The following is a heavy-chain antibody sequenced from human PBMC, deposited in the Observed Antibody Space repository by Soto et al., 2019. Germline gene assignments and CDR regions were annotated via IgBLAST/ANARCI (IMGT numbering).Heavy chain of an antibody. V-gene: IGHV5-10-1*01. Sequence: PGESLKISCQGSGYSFTTYWISWVRQMPGKGLEWMGRIDPSDSYTNFSPSFKGHVSISVDKSISTVYLQWSSLKASDTAMYYCVTYCSGNRCYSYYYYGMDVWGQGTTVTVSS. CDR2: IDPSDSYT. J-gene: IGHJ6*02. CDR3: VTYCSGNRCYSYYYYGMDV. D-gene: IGHD2-15*01. CDR1: GYSFTTYW.